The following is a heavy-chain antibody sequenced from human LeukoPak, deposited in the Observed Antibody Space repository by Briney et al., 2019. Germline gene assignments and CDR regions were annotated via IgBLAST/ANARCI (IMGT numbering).Heavy chain of an antibody. CDR3: ARDISDQYGDYFDY. CDR1: GFTFSSYW. V-gene: IGHV3-7*01. CDR2: IKQDGSEK. D-gene: IGHD2-2*01. Sequence: GGSLRLSCAASGFTFSSYWMSWVRQAPGKGLEWVANIKQDGSEKYYVDSVKGRFTISRDNAKNSLYLQMNSLRAGDTAVYYCARDISDQYGDYFDYWGQGTLVTVSS. J-gene: IGHJ4*02.